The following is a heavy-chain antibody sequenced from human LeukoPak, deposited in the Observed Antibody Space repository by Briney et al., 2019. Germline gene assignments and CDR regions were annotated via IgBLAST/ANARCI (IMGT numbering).Heavy chain of an antibody. CDR3: AREEQHQRGRHFEY. CDR2: IYYSGST. CDR1: GGSISSYY. J-gene: IGHJ4*02. D-gene: IGHD6-13*01. Sequence: SETLSLTCTVSGGSISSYYWSWIRQPPGKGLEWIGYIYYSGSTNYNPSLKSRVTISVDTSKNQFSLKLSSVTAADTAVYYCAREEQHQRGRHFEYWGQGTLVTVSS. V-gene: IGHV4-59*12.